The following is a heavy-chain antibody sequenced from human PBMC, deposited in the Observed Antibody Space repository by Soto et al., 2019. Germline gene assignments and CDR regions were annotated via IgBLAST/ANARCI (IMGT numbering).Heavy chain of an antibody. CDR3: ARDRAGYGDYLDS. CDR2: IYYSGST. CDR1: GGSVSSGGYY. D-gene: IGHD4-17*01. V-gene: IGHV4-31*03. Sequence: SETLSLTCTVSGGSVSSGGYYWSWIRQHPGRGLEWIGYIYYSGSTYYDPSLQSRVTISVDTSENHFSLKLSSVTAADTAVYYCARDRAGYGDYLDSWGQGTLVTVSS. J-gene: IGHJ4*02.